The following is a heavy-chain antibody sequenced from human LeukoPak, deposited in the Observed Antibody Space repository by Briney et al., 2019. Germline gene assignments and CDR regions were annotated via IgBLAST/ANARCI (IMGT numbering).Heavy chain of an antibody. CDR2: IYYSGST. CDR3: ASQTDYGDVGY. V-gene: IGHV4-61*01. J-gene: IGHJ4*02. Sequence: SETLSLTCTVSGGSISSGSYYWSWIRQPPGKGLEWIGYIYYSGSTNYNPSLKSRVTISVDTSKNQFSLKLSSVTAADTAVYYCASQTDYGDVGYWGQGTLVTISS. CDR1: GGSISSGSYY. D-gene: IGHD4-17*01.